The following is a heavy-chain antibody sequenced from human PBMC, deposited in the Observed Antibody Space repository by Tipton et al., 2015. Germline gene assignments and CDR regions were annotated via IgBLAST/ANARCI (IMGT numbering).Heavy chain of an antibody. Sequence: TLSLTCTVSGGSISSYYWSWIRQPPGKELEWIGYIPYTETSHYNPSLKSRVTISVDSSKNQFFLKLISVTAADTAGYYCARDLEHGMDAWGQGTTVPVSS. D-gene: IGHD3-3*01. CDR1: GGSISSYY. CDR2: IPYTETS. V-gene: IGHV4-59*01. J-gene: IGHJ6*02. CDR3: ARDLEHGMDA.